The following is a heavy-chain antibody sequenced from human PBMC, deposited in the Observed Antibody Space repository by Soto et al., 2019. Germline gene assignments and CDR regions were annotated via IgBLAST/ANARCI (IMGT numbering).Heavy chain of an antibody. J-gene: IGHJ6*03. CDR2: IKQDGSEK. CDR1: GFTFSSYW. CDR3: ARDETTVTTHIYYYYYYMDV. D-gene: IGHD4-4*01. Sequence: GGSLRLSCAASGFTFSSYWMSWVRQAPGKGLEWVANIKQDGSEKYYVDSVKGRFTISRDNAKNSLYLQMNSLRAEDTAVYYCARDETTVTTHIYYYYYYMDVWGKGTTVTVSS. V-gene: IGHV3-7*01.